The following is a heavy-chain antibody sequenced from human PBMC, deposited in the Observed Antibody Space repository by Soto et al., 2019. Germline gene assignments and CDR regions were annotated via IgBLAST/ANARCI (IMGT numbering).Heavy chain of an antibody. CDR3: AHGSCSSADCYPNPYLDY. J-gene: IGHJ4*02. V-gene: IGHV2-5*02. CDR1: GFSLSTTAEG. Sequence: KESGPTLVKPTQTLTLTCTFSGFSLSTTAEGVGWIRQPPGKALEWLALIYWDDDERYSPSLKSRLTITKDTSKNQVVLTMTNVDPVYTATYYCAHGSCSSADCYPNPYLDYWGQGILVTVSS. D-gene: IGHD2-2*01. CDR2: IYWDDDE.